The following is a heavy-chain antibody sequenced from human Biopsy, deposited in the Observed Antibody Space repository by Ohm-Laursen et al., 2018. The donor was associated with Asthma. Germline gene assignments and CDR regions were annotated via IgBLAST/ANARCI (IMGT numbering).Heavy chain of an antibody. V-gene: IGHV3-7*01. CDR2: IKHDGSEK. D-gene: IGHD3-3*02. J-gene: IGHJ1*01. CDR1: GFTLGDYW. CDR3: ARTFHFWSPYHAEHYQL. Sequence: SLSLSCAASGFTLGDYWMCWARQVPGQGLEWVANIKHDGSEKNNVDTLKRRFTISRDNAKNSLYLQMNRLRAEDTAVYYCARTFHFWSPYHAEHYQLWGQGTLVTVSS.